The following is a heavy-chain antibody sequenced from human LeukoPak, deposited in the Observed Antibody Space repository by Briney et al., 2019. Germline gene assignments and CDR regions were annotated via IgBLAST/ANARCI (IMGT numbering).Heavy chain of an antibody. Sequence: PSQTLSLTCTVSGGSISSDGYYWSWIRQHPGKGLEWIGYIYYSGSTYYNPSLKSRVTISVDTSKNRFSLKLSSVTAADTAVYYCARDYGDYIDYWGQGTLVTVSS. V-gene: IGHV4-31*03. CDR3: ARDYGDYIDY. J-gene: IGHJ4*02. CDR1: GGSISSDGYY. D-gene: IGHD4-17*01. CDR2: IYYSGST.